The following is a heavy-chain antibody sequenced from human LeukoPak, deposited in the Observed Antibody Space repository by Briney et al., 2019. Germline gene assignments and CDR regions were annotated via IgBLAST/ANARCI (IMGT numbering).Heavy chain of an antibody. Sequence: GASVKVSCKTSGYTFNNYAMHWVRQAPGQRLEWMGCTNGDNGNTQYSQKFQGRVTFIRDTSASTAYMELSSLTSEDMAVFFCARGGPNSGGWTLDHWGQGTLVSVSS. J-gene: IGHJ4*02. D-gene: IGHD6-19*01. CDR1: GYTFNNYA. CDR3: ARGGPNSGGWTLDH. CDR2: TNGDNGNT. V-gene: IGHV1-3*02.